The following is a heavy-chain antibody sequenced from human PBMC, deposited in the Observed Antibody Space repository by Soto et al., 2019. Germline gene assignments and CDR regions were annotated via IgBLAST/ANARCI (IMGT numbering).Heavy chain of an antibody. CDR2: IWYDGSNK. D-gene: IGHD3-10*01. J-gene: IGHJ3*02. V-gene: IGHV3-33*06. CDR1: GFTFSSYG. CDR3: AKDAFGYGSGNLDAFDI. Sequence: GGSLRLSCAASGFTFSSYGMHWVRQAPGKGLEWVAVIWYDGSNKYYADSVKGRFTISRDNSKNTLYLQMNSLRAEDTAVYYCAKDAFGYGSGNLDAFDIWGQGTMVTVSS.